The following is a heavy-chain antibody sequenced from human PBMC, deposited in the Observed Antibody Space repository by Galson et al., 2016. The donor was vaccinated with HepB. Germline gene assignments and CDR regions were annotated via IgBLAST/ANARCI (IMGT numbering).Heavy chain of an antibody. V-gene: IGHV1-46*01. CDR2: INPDGGST. D-gene: IGHD2-15*01. Sequence: SVKVSCKASGYTFTNYYMHWVRQAPGQGPEWMGIINPDGGSTTYAQTFQGRVTMTRNTPTTTFYMELSSLRSEDTAVYYCARLLGVAALDYWGQGTLVTVSS. CDR1: GYTFTNYY. J-gene: IGHJ4*02. CDR3: ARLLGVAALDY.